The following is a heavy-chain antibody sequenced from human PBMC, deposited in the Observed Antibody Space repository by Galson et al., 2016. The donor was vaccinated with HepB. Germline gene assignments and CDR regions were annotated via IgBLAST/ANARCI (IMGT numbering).Heavy chain of an antibody. CDR3: ARGTIFGVANFDY. CDR2: IHYSMTA. V-gene: IGHV4-59*08. Sequence: SETLSLTCTVSGGSVTTYYWNWIRQPPGKGLEWIGYIHYSMTANYNPSLKSRVTISVDTSKNQFSLKLSSVTAADTAVYYCARGTIFGVANFDYWGQGTLVTVSS. D-gene: IGHD3-3*01. CDR1: GGSVTTYY. J-gene: IGHJ4*02.